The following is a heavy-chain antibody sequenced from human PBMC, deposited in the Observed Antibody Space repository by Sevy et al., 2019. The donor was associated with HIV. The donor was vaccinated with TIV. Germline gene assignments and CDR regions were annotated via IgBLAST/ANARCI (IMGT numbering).Heavy chain of an antibody. Sequence: ASVKVSCKASGYTFTSYGISWVRQAPGQGLEWMGWISAYNGKTNYAQKLQGRVTMTTDTSTSTAYMELRSLRSDDTAVYYCARDEKEWVVVTPVYFDYWGQGTLVTVSS. J-gene: IGHJ4*02. D-gene: IGHD3-22*01. CDR2: ISAYNGKT. CDR3: ARDEKEWVVVTPVYFDY. CDR1: GYTFTSYG. V-gene: IGHV1-18*01.